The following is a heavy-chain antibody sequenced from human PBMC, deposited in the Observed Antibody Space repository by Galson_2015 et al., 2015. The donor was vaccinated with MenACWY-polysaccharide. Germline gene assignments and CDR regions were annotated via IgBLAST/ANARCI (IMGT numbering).Heavy chain of an antibody. CDR2: ISSSGSTI. D-gene: IGHD3-3*01. V-gene: IGHV3-11*01. Sequence: SLRLSCAASGFTFSDYYMSWIRQAPGKGLEWVSYISSSGSTIYYADSVKGRFTISRDNAKNSLYLQMNSLRAEDTAVYYCARDPIWSDYYYYGMDVWGQGTTVTVSS. J-gene: IGHJ6*02. CDR3: ARDPIWSDYYYYGMDV. CDR1: GFTFSDYY.